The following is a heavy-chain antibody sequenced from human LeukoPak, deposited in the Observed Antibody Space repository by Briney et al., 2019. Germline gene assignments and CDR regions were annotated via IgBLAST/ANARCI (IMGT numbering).Heavy chain of an antibody. CDR1: GYTFTSYY. V-gene: IGHV1-46*01. Sequence: ASVKVSCKASGYTFTSYYMHWVRQAPGQGLEWMGIVNPSGGSTSYTQKFQGRVTMTRDTSTSTVYMELSSLRSEDTAVYYCAREGFPPKISDFWSGLGPYYYYGMDVWGQGTTVTVSS. D-gene: IGHD3-3*01. CDR2: VNPSGGST. CDR3: AREGFPPKISDFWSGLGPYYYYGMDV. J-gene: IGHJ6*02.